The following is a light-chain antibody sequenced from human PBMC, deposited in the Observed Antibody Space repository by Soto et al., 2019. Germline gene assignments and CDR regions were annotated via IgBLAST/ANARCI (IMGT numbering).Light chain of an antibody. V-gene: IGKV3-20*01. CDR3: QQHGTSIT. Sequence: VVMTQSPRTLSLSPGERATLSCRASQNIKNNYVGWYQQKPGQAPTLLIYGASARATGVPDRFSGSGSGTDFTIIINRLEPEEFAVYYCQQHGTSITFGGGTKLESK. CDR1: QNIKNNY. J-gene: IGKJ4*01. CDR2: GAS.